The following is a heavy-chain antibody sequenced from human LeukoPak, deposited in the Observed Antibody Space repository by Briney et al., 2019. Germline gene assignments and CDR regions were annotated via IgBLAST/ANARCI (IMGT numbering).Heavy chain of an antibody. Sequence: PPATLSLTCTVSGGSISSRSHYWGWIRQPPGKGLEWIGSLFYSGSTSYNPSLKSRVTISVDTSKNQFSLELSSVTAADTAVYYCARQSPVRVPPDYSFYYGMDVWGQGTTVTVSS. D-gene: IGHD3-10*01. CDR3: ARQSPVRVPPDYSFYYGMDV. V-gene: IGHV4-39*01. CDR2: LFYSGST. J-gene: IGHJ6*02. CDR1: GGSISSRSHY.